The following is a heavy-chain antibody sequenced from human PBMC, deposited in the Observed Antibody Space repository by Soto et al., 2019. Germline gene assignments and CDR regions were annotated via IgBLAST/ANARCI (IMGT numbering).Heavy chain of an antibody. V-gene: IGHV3-33*01. CDR2: MWYDGSNK. CDR1: GFTFSLYG. Sequence: QVQLVESGGGVVQPGRSLRLSCAASGFTFSLYGMHWVRQAPGKGLEWVAVMWYDGSNKFYADSVKGRFTISRDNSKNTLYLQMNSLRDEDTAVYYCARGLRGSSFYGMDVWGQGTTVTVSS. CDR3: ARGLRGSSFYGMDV. J-gene: IGHJ6*02. D-gene: IGHD2-15*01.